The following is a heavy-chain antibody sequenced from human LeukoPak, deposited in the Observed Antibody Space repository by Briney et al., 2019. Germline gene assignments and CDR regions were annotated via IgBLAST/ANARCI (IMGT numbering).Heavy chain of an antibody. D-gene: IGHD2-21*02. CDR3: ARDVSHCGGDCVSNDAFDI. CDR1: GFTFSSYS. Sequence: GGSLRLSCAASGFTFSSYSMNWIRQAPGKGLEWVSSISSSSSYIYYADSVKGRFTISRDNAKNSLYLQMNSLRAEDTAVYYCARDVSHCGGDCVSNDAFDIWGQGTMVTVSS. V-gene: IGHV3-21*01. J-gene: IGHJ3*02. CDR2: ISSSSSYI.